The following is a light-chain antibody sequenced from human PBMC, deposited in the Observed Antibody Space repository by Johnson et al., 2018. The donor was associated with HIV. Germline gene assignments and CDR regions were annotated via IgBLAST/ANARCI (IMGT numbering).Light chain of an antibody. V-gene: IGLV1-51*02. J-gene: IGLJ1*01. Sequence: QSVLTQPPSVSAAPGQKVTISCSGSSSNIGNNYVSWYQQLPGTAPKLLIYENNKRPSGIPDRFSGSKSGTSATLGITGLQTGDEADYYCGTWDSSLSALFVTGTKVTVL. CDR2: ENN. CDR1: SSNIGNNY. CDR3: GTWDSSLSAL.